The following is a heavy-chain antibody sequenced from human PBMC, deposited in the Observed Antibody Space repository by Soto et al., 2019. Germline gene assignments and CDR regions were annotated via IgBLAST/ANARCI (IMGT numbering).Heavy chain of an antibody. CDR2: IYYSGST. CDR1: GGSISSYY. V-gene: IGHV4-59*01. CDR3: ARVGDKYCSGGSCYPSRYYYYYMDV. J-gene: IGHJ6*03. Sequence: SETLSLTCTVSGGSISSYYLSWIRQPPGKGLEWIGYIYYSGSTNYNPSLKSRVTISVDTSKNQFSLKLSSVTAADTAVYYCARVGDKYCSGGSCYPSRYYYYYMDVWGKGTTVTVSS. D-gene: IGHD2-15*01.